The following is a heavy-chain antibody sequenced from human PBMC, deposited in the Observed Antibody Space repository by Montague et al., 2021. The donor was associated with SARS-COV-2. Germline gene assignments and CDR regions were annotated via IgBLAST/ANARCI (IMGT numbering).Heavy chain of an antibody. CDR2: IYSSGNT. J-gene: IGHJ4*02. CDR1: GGSINYYY. CDR3: ARGDHPQRVRRYFFDS. Sequence: SETLSLTCTVSGGSINYYYCHWLRQSAAKGLEWIGRIYSSGNTNYNPSLRSRVTMSVDTSTNQFSLKLNSVTAADTAVYYCARGDHPQRVRRYFFDSWGQGALVTVSS. V-gene: IGHV4-4*07. D-gene: IGHD5-24*01.